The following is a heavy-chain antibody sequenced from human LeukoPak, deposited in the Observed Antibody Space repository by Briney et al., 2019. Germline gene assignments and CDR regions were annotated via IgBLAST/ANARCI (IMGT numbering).Heavy chain of an antibody. CDR2: ISGSGGST. CDR3: AKDSKVYLNWFDP. V-gene: IGHV3-23*01. Sequence: GGSLRLSCAASRFTFNSYAMSWVRQAPGKGLEWVSAISGSGGSTYYADSVKGRFTISRDNSKNTLYLQMNSLRAEDTAVYYCAKDSKVYLNWFDPWGQGTLVTVSS. D-gene: IGHD5/OR15-5a*01. CDR1: RFTFNSYA. J-gene: IGHJ5*02.